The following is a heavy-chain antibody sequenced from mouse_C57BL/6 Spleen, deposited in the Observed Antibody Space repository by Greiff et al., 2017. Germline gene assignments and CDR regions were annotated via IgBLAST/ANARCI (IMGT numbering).Heavy chain of an antibody. CDR1: GFTFNTYA. D-gene: IGHD4-1*01. CDR3: ERDIFHWKRGYSMDY. CDR2: IRSKSSNYAT. J-gene: IGHJ4*01. Sequence: EVKVVESGGGLVQPKGSLKLSCAASGFTFNTYAMHWVRQAPGKGLEWVARIRSKSSNYATYYADSVKDRFTISRDDSQSMLYLQMNNLKTEDTAMFLCERDIFHWKRGYSMDYWAQRTSVTVSS. V-gene: IGHV10-3*01.